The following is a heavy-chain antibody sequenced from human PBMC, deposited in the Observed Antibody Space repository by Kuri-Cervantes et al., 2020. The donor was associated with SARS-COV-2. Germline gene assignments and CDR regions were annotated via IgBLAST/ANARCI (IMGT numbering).Heavy chain of an antibody. CDR1: GGSFSGYY. J-gene: IGHJ6*02. CDR2: INHSGST. Sequence: ESLKISCAVYGGSFSGYYWSWIRQPPGKGLEWIGEINHSGSTNYNPSLKSRVTVSVDTSKNQFSLKLSSVTAADTAVYYCARDPLHGSGSYHYYYYYGMDVWGQGTTVTVSS. D-gene: IGHD3-10*01. V-gene: IGHV4-34*01. CDR3: ARDPLHGSGSYHYYYYYGMDV.